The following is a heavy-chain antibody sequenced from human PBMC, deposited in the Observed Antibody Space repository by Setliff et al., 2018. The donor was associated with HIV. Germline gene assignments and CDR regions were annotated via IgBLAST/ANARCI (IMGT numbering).Heavy chain of an antibody. V-gene: IGHV3-23*01. CDR1: GFTYRTFS. Sequence: PGGSLRLSCAASGFTYRTFSMSWVRQAPGKGLEWVSAITGSGSTTYYTDSVKGRFTISRDNSKNSLYLQMNSLRAEDTAVYYCARDPASRDYYAQFDHWGQGTLVTVSS. CDR3: ARDPASRDYYAQFDH. D-gene: IGHD3-22*01. J-gene: IGHJ4*02. CDR2: ITGSGSTT.